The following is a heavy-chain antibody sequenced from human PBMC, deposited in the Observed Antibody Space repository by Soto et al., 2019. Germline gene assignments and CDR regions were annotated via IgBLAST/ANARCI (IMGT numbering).Heavy chain of an antibody. CDR1: AGTFVNYA. V-gene: IGHV1-69*18. D-gene: IGHD1-26*01. CDR3: ARVALSGSLLGGVDS. J-gene: IGHJ5*01. CDR2: ITPMFGTT. Sequence: QVQLVQSGAEVKKPGSSVKVSCKASAGTFVNYAITWVRQAHGQGLELMGTITPMFGTTYKGQKFNGRVTCTADESTSTAFMELSGLRSQDTAVYYCARVALSGSLLGGVDSWGHGTLVTVSS.